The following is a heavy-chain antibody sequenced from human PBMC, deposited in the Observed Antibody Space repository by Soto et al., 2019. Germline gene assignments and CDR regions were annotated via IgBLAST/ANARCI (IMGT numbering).Heavy chain of an antibody. J-gene: IGHJ4*02. V-gene: IGHV1-46*01. D-gene: IGHD2-21*02. CDR2: VNPSGGHT. CDR1: GDTFTDYY. Sequence: QVQLVQSGAEVKKPGASVKVSGKASGDTFTDYYIHWVRQAPGQGLEWMGTVNPSGGHTTYAQHFLGRMTMTRDTSTSTLYKELTSLTSEDTAVYYCARGGHVVVVTAALDYWGQGTLVTVSS. CDR3: ARGGHVVVVTAALDY.